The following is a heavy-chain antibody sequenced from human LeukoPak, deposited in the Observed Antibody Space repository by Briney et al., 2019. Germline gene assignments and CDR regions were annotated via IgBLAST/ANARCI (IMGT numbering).Heavy chain of an antibody. Sequence: GGSLRLSCAASGFTFSSYSMNWVRQAPGKGLEWVSPISSSSSYIYYADSVKGRFTISRDNAKNSLYLQMNSLRAEDTAVYYCARGSMRGFWSGYFGYWGQGTLVTVSS. CDR1: GFTFSSYS. CDR2: ISSSSSYI. V-gene: IGHV3-21*01. CDR3: ARGSMRGFWSGYFGY. J-gene: IGHJ4*02. D-gene: IGHD3-3*01.